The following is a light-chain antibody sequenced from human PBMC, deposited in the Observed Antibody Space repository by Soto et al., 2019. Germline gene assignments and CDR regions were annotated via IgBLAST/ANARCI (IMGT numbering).Light chain of an antibody. V-gene: IGKV3-20*01. CDR3: QQYSSSPIT. CDR2: GAS. Sequence: EIVLTQSPGTLSLSPGERATLSCRASQSVSRYLAWYQHKVGQAPRLLIYGASSRATGIPDRFSGGGSGTDFSLTISRLDPEDFAVYYCQQYSSSPITFGQGTRLEIK. J-gene: IGKJ5*01. CDR1: QSVSRY.